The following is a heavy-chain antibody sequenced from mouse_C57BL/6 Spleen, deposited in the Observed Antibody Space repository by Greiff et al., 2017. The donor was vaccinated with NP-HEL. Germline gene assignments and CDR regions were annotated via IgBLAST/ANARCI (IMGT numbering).Heavy chain of an antibody. CDR3: ARRSGDYDGAMDY. J-gene: IGHJ4*01. D-gene: IGHD2-4*01. Sequence: QVQLQQSGAELVKPGASVKISCKASGYAFSSYWMNWVKQRPGTGLEWIGQIYPGDGDTNYNGKFKGKATMTADKSSSTAYMQLSSLTSEDAAVYFCARRSGDYDGAMDYWGQGTSVTVSS. V-gene: IGHV1-80*01. CDR1: GYAFSSYW. CDR2: IYPGDGDT.